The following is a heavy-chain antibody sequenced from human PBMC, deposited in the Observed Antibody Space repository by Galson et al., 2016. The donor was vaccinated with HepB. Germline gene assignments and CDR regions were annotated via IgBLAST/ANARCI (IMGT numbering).Heavy chain of an antibody. Sequence: QSGAEVKKPGESLKISCKGSGYSFTNYWIGWVRQMPGKGLEWMGMIHPDDSDTKYSPSFQGQVTMSADKSISTAYLQWSSLKASDNAMYYCARFSGSGWGSFDYWGQGTLVTGSS. J-gene: IGHJ4*02. CDR1: GYSFTNYW. D-gene: IGHD6-19*01. CDR2: IHPDDSDT. V-gene: IGHV5-51*01. CDR3: ARFSGSGWGSFDY.